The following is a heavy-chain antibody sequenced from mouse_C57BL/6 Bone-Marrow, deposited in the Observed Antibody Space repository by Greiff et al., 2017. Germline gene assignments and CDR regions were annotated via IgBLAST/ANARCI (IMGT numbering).Heavy chain of an antibody. Sequence: EVKVVESGGDLVKPGGSLKLSCAASGFTFSSYGMSWVRQTPDKRLEWVATISSGGSYTYYPDSVKGRVTISRDNAKNTLYLQLSSLTSEDTAMYYCASPASETAMDYWGQGTSVTVSS. CDR1: GFTFSSYG. CDR2: ISSGGSYT. V-gene: IGHV5-6*01. CDR3: ASPASETAMDY. J-gene: IGHJ4*01.